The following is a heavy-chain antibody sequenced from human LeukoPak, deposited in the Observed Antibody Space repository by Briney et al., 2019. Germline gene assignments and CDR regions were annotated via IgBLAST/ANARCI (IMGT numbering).Heavy chain of an antibody. D-gene: IGHD3-22*01. Sequence: PGRSLRLSCAASGFTFSSYGMHWVRQAPGKGLEWVAVISYDGSNKYYADSVKGRFTISRDNSKNTLYLQMNSLRAEDTAVYYCAKDYYDSSGQGYYYGMDVWGQGTTVTVSS. V-gene: IGHV3-30*18. J-gene: IGHJ6*02. CDR1: GFTFSSYG. CDR3: AKDYYDSSGQGYYYGMDV. CDR2: ISYDGSNK.